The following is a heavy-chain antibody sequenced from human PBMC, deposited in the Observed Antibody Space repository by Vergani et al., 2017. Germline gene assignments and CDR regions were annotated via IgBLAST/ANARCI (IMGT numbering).Heavy chain of an antibody. J-gene: IGHJ6*02. Sequence: QVQLVQSGAEVKKPGASVKVSCKASGYTFTSYDINWVRPATGQGLEWMGWMNPNSGNTGYAPKVPGRVTMTRNTTISTAYMDRSSQRSEDTAVYYCARNREIYGDYGTYGMDVWGQGTTVTVSS. V-gene: IGHV1-8*01. CDR1: GYTFTSYD. CDR2: MNPNSGNT. D-gene: IGHD4-17*01. CDR3: ARNREIYGDYGTYGMDV.